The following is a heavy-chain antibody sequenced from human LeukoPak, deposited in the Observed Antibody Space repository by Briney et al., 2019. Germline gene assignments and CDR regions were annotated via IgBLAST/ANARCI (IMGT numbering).Heavy chain of an antibody. D-gene: IGHD2-15*01. Sequence: ASVKVSCKASGYTFTSYDINWVRQATGQGLEWMGWMNPNSGNTGYAQKFQGRVTMTRNTSISTAYMELSSLRSEDTAVYYCARGNRQDIVVVVAVYYYGMDVWGQGTTATVSS. CDR2: MNPNSGNT. CDR3: ARGNRQDIVVVVAVYYYGMDV. CDR1: GYTFTSYD. J-gene: IGHJ6*02. V-gene: IGHV1-8*01.